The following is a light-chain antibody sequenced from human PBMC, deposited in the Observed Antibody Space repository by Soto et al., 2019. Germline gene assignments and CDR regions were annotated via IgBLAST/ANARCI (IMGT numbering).Light chain of an antibody. CDR2: TNN. J-gene: IGLJ2*01. CDR1: RFNIGSNT. V-gene: IGLV1-44*01. Sequence: QPVLTQPSSASGTPGQRVTISCSGSRFNIGSNTVNWYQQVPGTAPKLLIYTNNQRPSGVPDRFSGSKFGTSASLAIRGLQSEDEADYYCAAWDDSLNGVVFGGGTKLTVL. CDR3: AAWDDSLNGVV.